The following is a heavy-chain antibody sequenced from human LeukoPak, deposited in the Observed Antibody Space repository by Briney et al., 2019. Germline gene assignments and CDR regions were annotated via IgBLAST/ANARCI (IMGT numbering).Heavy chain of an antibody. CDR2: INSDGSST. Sequence: GGSLRLSCAASGFTFSSYWMHWVRQAPGKGLVWVSRINSDGSSTSYADSVKGRFTISRDNAKNTLYLQMNSLRAEDTAVYYCAREPATAARLYYYYYYMDVWGKGTTVTVSS. CDR3: AREPATAARLYYYYYYMDV. V-gene: IGHV3-74*01. J-gene: IGHJ6*03. D-gene: IGHD6-6*01. CDR1: GFTFSSYW.